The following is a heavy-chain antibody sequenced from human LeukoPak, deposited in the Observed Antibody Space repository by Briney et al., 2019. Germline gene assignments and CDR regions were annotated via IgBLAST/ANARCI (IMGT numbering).Heavy chain of an antibody. CDR1: GFTFSSYS. Sequence: GGSLRLSCAASGFTFSSYSMNWVRQAPGKGLEWVSSISSSSSYIYYADSVKGRFTISRDNAKNSLYLQVNSLRAEDTAVYYCAKGACTNGVCYTSHWGQGTLVTVSS. J-gene: IGHJ4*02. D-gene: IGHD2-8*01. V-gene: IGHV3-21*04. CDR3: AKGACTNGVCYTSH. CDR2: ISSSSSYI.